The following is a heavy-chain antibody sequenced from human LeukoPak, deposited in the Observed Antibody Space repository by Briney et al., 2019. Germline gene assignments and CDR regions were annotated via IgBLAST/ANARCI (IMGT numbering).Heavy chain of an antibody. V-gene: IGHV3-23*01. Sequence: GGSLRLSCAASGFTFSNYAMSWVRQAPGEGLEWVSAITGSGGNTYYADSVKGRFTISRDNSKNTVFPQMNSLRAEDTAVYYCAKWGDYDVLTGYYVSDYWGQGTLVTVSS. J-gene: IGHJ4*02. D-gene: IGHD3-9*01. CDR2: ITGSGGNT. CDR3: AKWGDYDVLTGYYVSDY. CDR1: GFTFSNYA.